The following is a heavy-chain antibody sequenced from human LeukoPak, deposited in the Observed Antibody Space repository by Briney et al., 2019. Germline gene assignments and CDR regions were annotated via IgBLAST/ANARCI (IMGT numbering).Heavy chain of an antibody. Sequence: SETLSLTCAVYGGSFSGYYWSWIRQPPGKGLEWIGEINHSGSTNYNPSLKSRVTISVDTSKNQFSLKLSSVTAADTAVYYCARVGSSSRYNYYYYMDVWGKGTTVTVSS. D-gene: IGHD6-13*01. J-gene: IGHJ6*03. V-gene: IGHV4-34*01. CDR1: GGSFSGYY. CDR2: INHSGST. CDR3: ARVGSSSRYNYYYYMDV.